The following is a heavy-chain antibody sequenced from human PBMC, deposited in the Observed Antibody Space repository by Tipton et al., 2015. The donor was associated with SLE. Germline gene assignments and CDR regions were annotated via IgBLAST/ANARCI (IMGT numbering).Heavy chain of an antibody. J-gene: IGHJ4*02. CDR2: INHSGNT. V-gene: IGHV4-34*01. D-gene: IGHD6-13*01. CDR1: GGSFSGYY. Sequence: TLSLTCAVYGGSFSGYYWSWVRQPPGKGLEWIGEINHSGNTNYNPSLKSRVTISVDTSKNQFSLKLSSMTAADTALYYCARGPISSSWFHFDYWGQGTLVTVSS. CDR3: ARGPISSSWFHFDY.